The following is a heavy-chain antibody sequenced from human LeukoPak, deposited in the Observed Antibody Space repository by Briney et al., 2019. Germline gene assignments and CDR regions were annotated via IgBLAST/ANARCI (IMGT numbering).Heavy chain of an antibody. D-gene: IGHD5-18*01. CDR3: ARALQLWSPFEY. Sequence: PGGSLRLSCAASGFTVSSNYMSWVRQAPGKGLEWVSVIYTGGSTYYADSVKGRFTISRDSSKNTLYLQMNSLRAEDTAVYYCARALQLWSPFEYRGQGTLVTVSS. CDR1: GFTVSSNY. J-gene: IGHJ4*02. V-gene: IGHV3-66*01. CDR2: IYTGGST.